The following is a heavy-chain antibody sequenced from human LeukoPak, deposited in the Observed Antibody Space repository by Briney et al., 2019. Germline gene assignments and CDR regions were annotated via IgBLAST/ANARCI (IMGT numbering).Heavy chain of an antibody. V-gene: IGHV3-7*04. CDR1: GFTFSAFW. J-gene: IGHJ4*02. Sequence: GGSLRLSCAASGFTFSAFWMTWVRQAPGKGLEWVASIKEDGSEKFYVDSVKGRFTISRDNAKKSLYLQMNSLTAEDAAVYYCARGRDNVYWGQGTLVAVSS. D-gene: IGHD5-24*01. CDR2: IKEDGSEK. CDR3: ARGRDNVY.